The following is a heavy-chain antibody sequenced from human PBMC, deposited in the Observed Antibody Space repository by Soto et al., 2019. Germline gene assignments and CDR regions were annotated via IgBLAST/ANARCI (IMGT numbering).Heavy chain of an antibody. J-gene: IGHJ4*02. Sequence: EVQLVESGGGLVQPGGSLKLSCAASGFTFSGSAMHWVRQASGKGLEWVGRIRSKANSYATAYAASVKGRFTISRDDSKNTAYLQMNSLKTEDTAVYYCTTGDPFTNGDRDCDYWGQGTLVTVSS. CDR2: IRSKANSYAT. D-gene: IGHD2-8*01. V-gene: IGHV3-73*01. CDR1: GFTFSGSA. CDR3: TTGDPFTNGDRDCDY.